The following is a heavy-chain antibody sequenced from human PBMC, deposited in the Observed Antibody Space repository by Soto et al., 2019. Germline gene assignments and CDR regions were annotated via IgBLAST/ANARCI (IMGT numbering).Heavy chain of an antibody. CDR3: ARSIAVAGRGINWFDP. J-gene: IGHJ5*02. D-gene: IGHD6-19*01. CDR2: FDPGDGET. CDR1: GYTLTELS. V-gene: IGHV1-24*01. Sequence: ASVKVSCKVSGYTLTELSMHWVRQAPGEGLEWMGGFDPGDGETIYAQKFQGRVTMTEDTSTDTAYMELSSLRSEDTAVYYCARSIAVAGRGINWFDPWGQGTLVTVSS.